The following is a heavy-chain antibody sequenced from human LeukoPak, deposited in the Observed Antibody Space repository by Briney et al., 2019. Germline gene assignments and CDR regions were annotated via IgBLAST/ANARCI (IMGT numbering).Heavy chain of an antibody. D-gene: IGHD3-22*01. CDR3: AKMYQYYYDSSGYYPSSYYFDY. J-gene: IGHJ4*02. Sequence: GGSLRLSCAASGFTFSDYYMSWIRQAPGKGLEWVSYISSSGSTIYYADSVKGRFTISRDNAKNSLYLQMNSLRAEDTAVYYCAKMYQYYYDSSGYYPSSYYFDYWGQGTLVTVPS. CDR1: GFTFSDYY. V-gene: IGHV3-11*01. CDR2: ISSSGSTI.